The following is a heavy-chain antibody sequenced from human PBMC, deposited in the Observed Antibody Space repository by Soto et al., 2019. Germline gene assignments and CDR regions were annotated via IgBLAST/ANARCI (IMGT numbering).Heavy chain of an antibody. CDR1: GFTFSDYY. Sequence: GGSLRLSCAASGFTFSDYYMSWIRQAPGQGLERVSYISSSSSYTNYADSVKGRFIISRDNAKNSLYLQMNSLRAEDTAGYYCARDRIFGYCSGGSCSTYYYYGMDVWGQGXTVTV. D-gene: IGHD2-15*01. CDR2: ISSSSSYT. V-gene: IGHV3-11*06. CDR3: ARDRIFGYCSGGSCSTYYYYGMDV. J-gene: IGHJ6*02.